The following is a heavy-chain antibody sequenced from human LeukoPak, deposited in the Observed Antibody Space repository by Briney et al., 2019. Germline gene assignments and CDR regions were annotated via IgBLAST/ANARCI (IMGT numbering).Heavy chain of an antibody. V-gene: IGHV4-30-4*08. CDR3: ARHEYSGGYYGLSWFDP. CDR1: GGSISSGDYY. J-gene: IGHJ5*02. Sequence: PSETLSLTCTVSGGSISSGDYYWSWIRQPPGKGLEWIGYIYYSGSTYYNPSLKGRVTISVDTSKNQLSLKLSSLTAADTAVYYCARHEYSGGYYGLSWFDPWGQGTLVTVSS. CDR2: IYYSGST. D-gene: IGHD1-26*01.